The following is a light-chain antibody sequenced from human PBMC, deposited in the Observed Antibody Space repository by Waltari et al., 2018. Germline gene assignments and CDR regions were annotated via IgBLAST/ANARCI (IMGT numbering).Light chain of an antibody. J-gene: IGKJ1*01. CDR3: QQSYISLT. CDR1: QSISNY. V-gene: IGKV1-39*01. CDR2: AAS. Sequence: DIQMTQSPSSLSASVGDRVTITCRASQSISNYLSWYQQKPGKAPNLLIYAASSFQSGVPSRVSGSGSGTDFTLTISSLQPEDFATYYCQQSYISLTFGQGTKVEIK.